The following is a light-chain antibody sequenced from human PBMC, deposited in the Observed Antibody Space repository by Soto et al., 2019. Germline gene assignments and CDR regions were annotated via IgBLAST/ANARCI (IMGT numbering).Light chain of an antibody. CDR2: DAS. V-gene: IGKV3-11*01. Sequence: EIVLTQSPATLSLSPGERATLSCRASQSVSSYLAWYQQKPGQAPRLLIYDASNRATGIPARFSGSGSGTDFTLTISSLEPEDFAVYYCQRRSNSWTFGQGTKVEI. CDR3: QRRSNSWT. CDR1: QSVSSY. J-gene: IGKJ1*01.